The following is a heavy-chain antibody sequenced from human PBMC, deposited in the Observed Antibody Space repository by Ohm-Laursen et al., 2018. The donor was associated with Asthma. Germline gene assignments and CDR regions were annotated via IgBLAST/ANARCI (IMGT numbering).Heavy chain of an antibody. CDR1: GFTFSSYG. CDR3: ARDGTLCSGGSCYYNWFDP. J-gene: IGHJ5*02. V-gene: IGHV3-33*01. D-gene: IGHD2-15*01. Sequence: SLRLSCTASGFTFSSYGMHWVRQAPGKGLEWVAVIWYDGSNKYYADSVKGRFTISRDNSKNTLYLQMNSLRAEDTAVYYCARDGTLCSGGSCYYNWFDPWGQGTLVTVSS. CDR2: IWYDGSNK.